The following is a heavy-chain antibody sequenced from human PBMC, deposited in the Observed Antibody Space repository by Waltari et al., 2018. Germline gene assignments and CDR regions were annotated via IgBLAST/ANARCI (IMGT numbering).Heavy chain of an antibody. D-gene: IGHD1-26*01. CDR1: GFTFSDHY. J-gene: IGHJ1*01. Sequence: EVQLVESGGGLVQPGGSLRLSCAASGFTFSDHYMGWVRQAPGKGLEWVGRVRDKANRYTTEYAASVKGRFTISRDDLKNSLFLQMNSLKTEDTAVYYCSYSGSYKHFQDWGQGTLVTVSS. V-gene: IGHV3-72*01. CDR2: VRDKANRYTT. CDR3: SYSGSYKHFQD.